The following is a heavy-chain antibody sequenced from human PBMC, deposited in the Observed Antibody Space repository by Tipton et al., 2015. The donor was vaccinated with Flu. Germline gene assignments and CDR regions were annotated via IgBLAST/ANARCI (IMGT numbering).Heavy chain of an antibody. J-gene: IGHJ4*02. V-gene: IGHV3-23*01. CDR1: GFTFSSYA. CDR2: ISGSGGST. CDR3: AKDWGRLSSFCVY. D-gene: IGHD6-13*01. Sequence: SLRLSCAASGFTFSSYAMSWVRQAPGKGLEWVSAISGSGGSTYYADSVKGRFTISRDNSKNTLYLQMNSLGAEDTAVYYCAKDWGRLSSFCVYWGQGTLVTVSS.